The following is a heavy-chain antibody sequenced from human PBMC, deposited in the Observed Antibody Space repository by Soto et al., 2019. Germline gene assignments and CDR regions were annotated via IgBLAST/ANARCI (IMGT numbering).Heavy chain of an antibody. CDR3: ARGATSGYDR. J-gene: IGHJ4*02. D-gene: IGHD5-12*01. CDR2: INHSGTT. CDR1: GVSFSDYY. V-gene: IGHV4-34*01. Sequence: SETLSLTCAVYGVSFSDYYWNWFRQPPGKRLEWIGEINHSGTTNHSPSLKSRVTTSLDTSKNQFSLRLSSVTAADTAVYYCARGATSGYDRWGLGNLVTVSS.